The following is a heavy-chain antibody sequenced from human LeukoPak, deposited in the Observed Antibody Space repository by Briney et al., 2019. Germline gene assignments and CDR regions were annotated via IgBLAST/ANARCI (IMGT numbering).Heavy chain of an antibody. CDR3: ARVTLYCSSTSCLPRGADY. CDR1: GYTFTGYY. J-gene: IGHJ4*02. D-gene: IGHD2-2*01. CDR2: INPNSGGT. V-gene: IGHV1-2*02. Sequence: GASMKVFCKASGYTFTGYYMLWVRQAPGQGLEWMGWINPNSGGTNYAQKFQGRVTMTRDTSISTAYMELSSLRSDDTAVYYCARVTLYCSSTSCLPRGADYWGQGTLVTVSS.